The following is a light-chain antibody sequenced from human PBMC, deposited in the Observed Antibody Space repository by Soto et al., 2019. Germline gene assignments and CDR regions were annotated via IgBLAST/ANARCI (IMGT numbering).Light chain of an antibody. Sequence: EIVLTQSPGTLSLSPRERATLSCRASQSVSSSYLAWYQQKPGQAPRLLIYGASSRATGIPDRFSGSGCGTDFTLTISRLEPEDFAVYYCQQYGSSPRTFGQGTKLEIK. CDR1: QSVSSSY. J-gene: IGKJ2*01. CDR3: QQYGSSPRT. CDR2: GAS. V-gene: IGKV3-20*01.